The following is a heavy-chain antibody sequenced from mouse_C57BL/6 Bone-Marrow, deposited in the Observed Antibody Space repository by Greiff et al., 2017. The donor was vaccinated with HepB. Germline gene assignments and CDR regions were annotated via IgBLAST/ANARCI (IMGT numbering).Heavy chain of an antibody. CDR3: ARFDGYPWYFDV. CDR2: IDPSDSYT. V-gene: IGHV1-69*01. J-gene: IGHJ1*03. Sequence: VQLQQPGAELVMPGASVKLSCKASGYTFTSYWMHWVKQRPGQGLEWIGEIDPSDSYTNYNQKFKGKSTLTVYKSSSTAYMQLSSLTSEDSAVYYCARFDGYPWYFDVWGTGTTVTVSS. CDR1: GYTFTSYW. D-gene: IGHD2-3*01.